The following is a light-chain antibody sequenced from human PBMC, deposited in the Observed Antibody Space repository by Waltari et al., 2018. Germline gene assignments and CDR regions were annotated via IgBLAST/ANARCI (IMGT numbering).Light chain of an antibody. CDR1: RYLGNY. J-gene: IGKJ3*01. CDR3: QQSYTAPL. Sequence: IQLTQSPSSPSASVGHRVMITCRASRYLGNYLNWYQQKPGKASKILIYGAAKLENGLPWRFCGSGSGTDFTLTISRLPPEDFATYYCQQSYTAPLFGPGTIVDV. V-gene: IGKV1-39*01. CDR2: GAA.